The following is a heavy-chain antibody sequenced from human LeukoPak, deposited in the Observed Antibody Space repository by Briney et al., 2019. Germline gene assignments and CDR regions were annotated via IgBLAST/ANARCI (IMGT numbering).Heavy chain of an antibody. V-gene: IGHV3-23*01. CDR1: GFTFTNYV. Sequence: GGSLRLSCAASGFTFTNYVMTWVRQAPGKGLQWVSVISGSGGSTHYADSVKGRFTISRDNSKNTLCLQMNSLRAEDTAVYYCAILYSSSSGVDYWGQGTLVTVSS. CDR2: ISGSGGST. D-gene: IGHD6-6*01. CDR3: AILYSSSSGVDY. J-gene: IGHJ4*02.